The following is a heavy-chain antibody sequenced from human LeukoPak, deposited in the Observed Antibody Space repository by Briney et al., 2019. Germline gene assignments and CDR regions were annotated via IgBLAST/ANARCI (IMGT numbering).Heavy chain of an antibody. CDR1: GFTFSSYS. J-gene: IGHJ6*03. D-gene: IGHD2-15*01. CDR3: AKGVGWIRDYMDV. Sequence: GGSLRLSCAASGFTFSSYSMNWVRQAPGKGLEWVSAISGSGGSTYYADSVKGRFTISRDNSKNTLYLQMNSLRAEDTAVYYCAKGVGWIRDYMDVWGKGTTVTVSS. V-gene: IGHV3-23*01. CDR2: ISGSGGST.